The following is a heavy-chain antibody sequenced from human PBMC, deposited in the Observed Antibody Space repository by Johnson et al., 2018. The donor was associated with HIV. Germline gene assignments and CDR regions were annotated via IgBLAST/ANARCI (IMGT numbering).Heavy chain of an antibody. J-gene: IGHJ3*02. V-gene: IGHV3-74*01. CDR3: AREGSSSSDDAFDI. CDR1: GFTFSSYW. Sequence: VQLVESGGGLVQPGGSLRLSCAASGFTFSSYWMHWVRQAPGKGLVWVSRINSDGSSTSYADSVKGRFTISRDNAKNTLYLQMNILRAEDTAVYYCAREGSSSSDDAFDIWGQGTMVTVSS. D-gene: IGHD6-6*01. CDR2: INSDGSST.